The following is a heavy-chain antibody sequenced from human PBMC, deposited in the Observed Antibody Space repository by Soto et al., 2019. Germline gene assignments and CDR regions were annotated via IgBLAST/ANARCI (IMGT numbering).Heavy chain of an antibody. J-gene: IGHJ6*02. D-gene: IGHD2-8*01. CDR2: IYWDDDK. V-gene: IGHV2-5*02. CDR1: GFSLTASGVG. Sequence: QITLKESGPTLVKPTQTLTLTCTFSGFSLTASGVGVSWIRQPPGKALEWLALIYWDDDKLYSPSLKNRLTITKDTSRDQVVLTMTNMDPVDTATYYWAHRYCTTTTCHPYYSYLMDVWGQGTTVTVSS. CDR3: AHRYCTTTTCHPYYSYLMDV.